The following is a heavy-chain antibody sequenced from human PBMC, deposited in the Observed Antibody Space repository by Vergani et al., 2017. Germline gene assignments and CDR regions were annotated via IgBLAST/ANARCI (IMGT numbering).Heavy chain of an antibody. J-gene: IGHJ4*02. D-gene: IGHD1-26*01. CDR1: GFTFSTYA. CDR3: VKDAGSYENFFDS. CDR2: LTGGGGST. Sequence: EVQLLESGGRLKQPGGSVRLSCAAPGFTFSTYAMHWVRQAPGKGLEWVSALTGGGGSTYYADSFKGRFIISRDNSRETLYLQMNSLRPEDTATYYCVKDAGSYENFFDSWGQGTMVTV. V-gene: IGHV3-23*01.